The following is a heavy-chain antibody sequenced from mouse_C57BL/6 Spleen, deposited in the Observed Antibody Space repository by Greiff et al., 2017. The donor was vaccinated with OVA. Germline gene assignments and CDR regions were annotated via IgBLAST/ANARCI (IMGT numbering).Heavy chain of an antibody. J-gene: IGHJ2*01. Sequence: EVQLVESGGGLVKPGGSLKLSCAASGFTFSSYAMSWVRQTPEKRLEWVATISDGGSYTYYPDNVKGRFTISRDNAKNSLYLQMSHLKSEDTAMYYCAREESGFYYFDYWGQGTTLTVSS. CDR1: GFTFSSYA. V-gene: IGHV5-4*01. D-gene: IGHD4-1*01. CDR2: ISDGGSYT. CDR3: AREESGFYYFDY.